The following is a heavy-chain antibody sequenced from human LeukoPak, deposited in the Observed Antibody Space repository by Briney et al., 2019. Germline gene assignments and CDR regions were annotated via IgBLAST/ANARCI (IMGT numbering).Heavy chain of an antibody. J-gene: IGHJ6*03. V-gene: IGHV3-23*01. CDR3: AKRDWIIVTSTYYYYMDV. CDR2: ISGGGGST. CDR1: GFTFSSFA. Sequence: GGSLRLSCAATGFTFSSFAMSWVRQARGKGPEWVSAISGGGGSTYYADSVKGRFTISRDNSKNTLYLQMNSLRAEDTAVYYCAKRDWIIVTSTYYYYMDVWGKGTTVTVSS. D-gene: IGHD5-12*01.